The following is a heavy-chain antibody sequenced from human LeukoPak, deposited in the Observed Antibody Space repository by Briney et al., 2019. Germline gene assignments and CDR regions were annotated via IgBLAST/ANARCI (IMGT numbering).Heavy chain of an antibody. CDR3: AKGWLKSSLDGFDI. CDR2: TSGSGSSA. V-gene: IGHV3-23*01. J-gene: IGHJ3*02. Sequence: GGSLRLSCAASGFTFSNYAMSWVRQAPGKGLEWVSGTSGSGSSAYYTDSVKGRFTISRDNSKNTLYLQMNSLRADDTAIYYCAKGWLKSSLDGFDIWGQGTMVTVSS. CDR1: GFTFSNYA. D-gene: IGHD1-26*01.